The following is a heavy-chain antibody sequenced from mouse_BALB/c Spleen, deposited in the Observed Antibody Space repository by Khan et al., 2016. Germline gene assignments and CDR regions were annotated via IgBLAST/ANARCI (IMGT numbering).Heavy chain of an antibody. CDR1: GYTFTIYT. J-gene: IGHJ2*01. CDR3: ARSRRMLGKYLFDY. V-gene: IGHV1-4*01. CDR2: INPSSGYT. Sequence: QVQLQQSGAELARPGASVKMSCKASGYTFTIYTMHWVKQRPGQSLEWIGHINPSSGYTNHNQKFKDKATLTADKSSSTAYMQMSSLTSEESAVYYCARSRRMLGKYLFDYWGQGTTLTVSS. D-gene: IGHD2-1*01.